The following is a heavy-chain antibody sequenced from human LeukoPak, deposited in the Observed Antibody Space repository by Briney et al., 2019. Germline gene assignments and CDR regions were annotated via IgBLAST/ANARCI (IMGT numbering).Heavy chain of an antibody. CDR3: ARNEGTTIDYFDY. Sequence: NSSETLSLTCTVSGGSISSSSYYWGWIRQPPGKGLEWIGSIYYSGSTYYNPSLKSRVTISVDTSKNQFSLKLSSVTAADTAVYYCARNEGTTIDYFDYWGQGTLVTVSS. J-gene: IGHJ4*02. V-gene: IGHV4-39*07. CDR1: GGSISSSSYY. D-gene: IGHD5-24*01. CDR2: IYYSGST.